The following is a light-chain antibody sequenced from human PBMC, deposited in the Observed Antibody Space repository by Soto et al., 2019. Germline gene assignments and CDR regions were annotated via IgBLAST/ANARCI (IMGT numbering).Light chain of an antibody. CDR1: QSISSY. CDR3: QQLHDYPIT. Sequence: IQLTQSPSSLSASVGARVTITCRASQSISSYLNLYQQKPGKAPKLLIYAASSLQSGVPSRFSGSGSGTDFTLTISSLQPEDFATYYCQQLHDYPITFGQGTRLE. CDR2: AAS. V-gene: IGKV1-39*01. J-gene: IGKJ5*01.